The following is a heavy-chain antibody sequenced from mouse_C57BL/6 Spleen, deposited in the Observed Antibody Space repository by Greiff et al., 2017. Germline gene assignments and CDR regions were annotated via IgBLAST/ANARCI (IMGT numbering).Heavy chain of an antibody. V-gene: IGHV1-47*01. CDR1: GYTFTTYP. D-gene: IGHD1-1*01. Sequence: VQLQESGAELVKPGASVKMSCKASGYTFTTYPIEWMKQNHGQSLEWIGNFHPYNDDTKYNEKFKGKATLTVEKSSSTVYLELSRITSDDSAVYYCGRADYYGSEGYFEDWGQGTTLTVSS. CDR3: GRADYYGSEGYFED. CDR2: FHPYNDDT. J-gene: IGHJ2*01.